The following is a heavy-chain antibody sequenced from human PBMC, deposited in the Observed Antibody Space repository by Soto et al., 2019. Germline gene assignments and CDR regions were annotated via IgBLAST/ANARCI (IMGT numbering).Heavy chain of an antibody. CDR2: ISSDGSLE. D-gene: IGHD6-6*01. J-gene: IGHJ6*02. CDR1: EFTFSHYP. Sequence: QERLVESGGGVVHPGKSLRLSCTASEFTFSHYPLQWIRQAPGRGLEWVAAISSDGSLEYYADSVKGRFTISRDNSKNTLFLQMNGLKPEDTVLYYCARDPTPMAGSSTLYFFSGLDVWGQGTTVPVSS. CDR3: ARDPTPMAGSSTLYFFSGLDV. V-gene: IGHV3-30-3*01.